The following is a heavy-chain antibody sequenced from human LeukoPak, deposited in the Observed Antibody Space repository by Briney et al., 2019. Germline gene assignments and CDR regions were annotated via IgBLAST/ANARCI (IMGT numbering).Heavy chain of an antibody. J-gene: IGHJ4*02. CDR2: ILYDGSNK. CDR1: GFTFSSYA. D-gene: IGHD3-9*01. V-gene: IGHV3-30-3*01. Sequence: PGRSLRLSCAASGFTFSSYAMHCVRQAPGKGLEWMAVILYDGSNKYYADSVKGRFTISRDNAKNSLYLQMNSLRAEDTAVYYCARSILTGYIGEGFDKWGQGTLVTVSS. CDR3: ARSILTGYIGEGFDK.